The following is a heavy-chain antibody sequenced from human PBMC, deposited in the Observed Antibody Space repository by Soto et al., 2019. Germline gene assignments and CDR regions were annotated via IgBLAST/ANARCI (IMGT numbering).Heavy chain of an antibody. CDR2: ISSNGGST. CDR1: GFTFSSYA. Sequence: GGSLRLSCSASGFTFSSYAMHWVHQAPGKGLEYVSAISSNGGSTYYADSVKGRFTISRDNSKNTLYLQMSSLRAEDTAVYYCVKGPLRAARHIWFDPWGQGTLVTVSS. D-gene: IGHD6-6*01. CDR3: VKGPLRAARHIWFDP. V-gene: IGHV3-64D*08. J-gene: IGHJ5*02.